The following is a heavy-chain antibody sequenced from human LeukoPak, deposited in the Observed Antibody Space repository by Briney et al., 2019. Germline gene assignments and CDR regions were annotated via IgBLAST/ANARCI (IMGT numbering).Heavy chain of an antibody. CDR3: ARAVTTAVTHFDL. J-gene: IGHJ2*01. V-gene: IGHV1-3*01. CDR1: GYTFTSYA. D-gene: IGHD4-23*01. Sequence: ASVKVSCKASGYTFTSYAMHWVRQAPGQRLEWMGWINAGNGNTKYSQKFQGRVTITRDTSASTAYMELSSLRSEDTAVYYCARAVTTAVTHFDLWGRGTLVTVSS. CDR2: INAGNGNT.